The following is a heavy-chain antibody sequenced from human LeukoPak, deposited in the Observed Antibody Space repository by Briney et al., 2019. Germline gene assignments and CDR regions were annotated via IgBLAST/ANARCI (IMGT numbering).Heavy chain of an antibody. CDR2: IYYSGST. V-gene: IGHV4-59*08. Sequence: SETLSLTCTVSGGSISSYYWSWIRQPPGKGLEWIGYIYYSGSTNYNPSLKSRVTISVDTSKNQFSLKLSSVTAADTAVYYCARHNIWLGGFDYWGQGTLVTVSS. J-gene: IGHJ4*02. CDR3: ARHNIWLGGFDY. D-gene: IGHD3-10*01. CDR1: GGSISSYY.